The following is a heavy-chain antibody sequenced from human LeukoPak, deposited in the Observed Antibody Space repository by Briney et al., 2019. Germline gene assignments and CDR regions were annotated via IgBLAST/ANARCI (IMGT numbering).Heavy chain of an antibody. Sequence: SETLSLTCTVSGGSISSYYWSWIRQPPGKGLEWVGYIYYSGSTNYNPSLKSRVTMSVDTSKNQFSLKLSSVTAADTAVYYCARASGEQWLVDYLDYWGQGTLVTVSS. CDR3: ARASGEQWLVDYLDY. J-gene: IGHJ4*02. CDR2: IYYSGST. CDR1: GGSISSYY. D-gene: IGHD6-19*01. V-gene: IGHV4-59*12.